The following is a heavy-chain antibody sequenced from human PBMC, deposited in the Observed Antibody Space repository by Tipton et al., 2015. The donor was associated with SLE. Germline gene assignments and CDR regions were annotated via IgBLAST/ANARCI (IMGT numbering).Heavy chain of an antibody. Sequence: TLSLTCTVSGGSIRSYYWSWIRQPPGKRLEWIGYIDYTRGMKYHPSLESRVTISVDTSKNQFSLKLSSVTAADTAMYYCQRTLSFLGRSRQADDFWGQGTLVTVSS. CDR1: GGSIRSYY. D-gene: IGHD3/OR15-3a*01. V-gene: IGHV4-59*08. CDR2: IDYTRGM. CDR3: QRTLSFLGRSRQADDF. J-gene: IGHJ4*02.